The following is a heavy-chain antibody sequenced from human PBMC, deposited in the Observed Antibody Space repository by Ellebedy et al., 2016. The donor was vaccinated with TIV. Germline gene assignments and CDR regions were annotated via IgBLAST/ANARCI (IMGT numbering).Heavy chain of an antibody. CDR3: VKGGSSNWYGDC. J-gene: IGHJ4*02. D-gene: IGHD6-13*01. CDR1: GFTFSSCS. Sequence: PGGSLRLSCSASGFTFSSCSMHWVRQAPGKGLEYVSAISGNAGSIYYADSVKGRFTISRDNSKDTLYLQMSSLRAEDTAVYYCVKGGSSNWYGDCWGQGTLVTVSS. CDR2: ISGNAGSI. V-gene: IGHV3-64D*06.